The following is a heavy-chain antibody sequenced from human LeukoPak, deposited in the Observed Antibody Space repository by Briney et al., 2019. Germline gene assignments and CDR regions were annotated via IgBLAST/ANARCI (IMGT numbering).Heavy chain of an antibody. CDR2: IYYIGST. V-gene: IGHV4-59*01. Sequence: SETLSLTCTVSGGSISSYYWNWIRQPPGKGLEWIGYIYYIGSTNYNPSLNSRVTISVDTSKNQFSLKLSSVTAADTAVYYCAKDSSDFWSGYNDAFDIWGQGTMVTVSS. CDR1: GGSISSYY. J-gene: IGHJ3*02. CDR3: AKDSSDFWSGYNDAFDI. D-gene: IGHD3-3*01.